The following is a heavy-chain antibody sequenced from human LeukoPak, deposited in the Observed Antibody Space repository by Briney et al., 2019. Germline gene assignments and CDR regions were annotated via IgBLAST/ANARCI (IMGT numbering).Heavy chain of an antibody. CDR1: GGSISSSSYY. CDR2: IYYSGST. CDR3: ARDGRGLYYPFDY. J-gene: IGHJ4*02. V-gene: IGHV4-39*07. D-gene: IGHD3-10*01. Sequence: TSQTLSLTCTVSGGSISSSSYYWGWIRQPPGKGLEWIGSIYYSGSTYYNPSLKSRVTISVDTSKNQFSLKLSSVTAADTAVYYCARDGRGLYYPFDYWGQGTLVTVSS.